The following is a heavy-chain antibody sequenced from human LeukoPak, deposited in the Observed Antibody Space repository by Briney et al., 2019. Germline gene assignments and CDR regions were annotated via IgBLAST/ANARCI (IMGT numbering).Heavy chain of an antibody. CDR2: IKEEGSEK. CDR3: ARDRSAAPHSY. V-gene: IGHV3-7*01. D-gene: IGHD2-15*01. Sequence: AGGSLRLSCAAAGFTFSGYLMSWVRQAPGKGLEWVANIKEEGSEKYYVDSVKGRFIISRDTAKNSLYLQMNSLRAEDTAVYYCARDRSAAPHSYGGQGTLVTVFS. J-gene: IGHJ4*02. CDR1: GFTFSGYL.